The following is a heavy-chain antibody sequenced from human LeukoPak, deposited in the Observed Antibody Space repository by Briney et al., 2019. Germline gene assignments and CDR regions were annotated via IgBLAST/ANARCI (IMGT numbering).Heavy chain of an antibody. J-gene: IGHJ5*02. D-gene: IGHD3-9*01. CDR1: GFTFSSYA. CDR3: AKDPDYDILTGYHRGFDP. V-gene: IGHV3-23*01. Sequence: QPGASLRLSCAASGFTFSSYAMSWVRQAPGKGLEWVSAISGSGGSTYYADSVKGRFTISRDNSKNTLYLQMNSLRAGDTAVYYCAKDPDYDILTGYHRGFDPWGQGTLVTVSS. CDR2: ISGSGGST.